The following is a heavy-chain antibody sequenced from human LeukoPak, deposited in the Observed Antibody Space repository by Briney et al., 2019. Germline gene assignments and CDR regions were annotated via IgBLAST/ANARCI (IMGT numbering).Heavy chain of an antibody. J-gene: IGHJ4*02. CDR1: GLTVSSNY. Sequence: GGSLRLSCAASGLTVSSNYMSWVRQAPGKGLEWVSVIYSGGTTYYPDSVKGRFTISRDNSKNTLYLQMNDLRAEDTAVYYCARLAVAYFDNWGQGTLVIVSS. V-gene: IGHV3-66*04. CDR2: IYSGGTT. CDR3: ARLAVAYFDN. D-gene: IGHD6-19*01.